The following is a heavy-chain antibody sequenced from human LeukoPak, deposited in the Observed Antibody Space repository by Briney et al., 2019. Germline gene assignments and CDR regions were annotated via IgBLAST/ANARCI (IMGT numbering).Heavy chain of an antibody. CDR2: IKRDGSEK. Sequence: GGSLRLSCAASGFTFRDYWMTWVRQAPGKGLEWVANIKRDGSEKYYVDSVRGRFIISRDNAKNSLYLQMNGLRVEDTAVYYCAREGDYGDDGMDVWGQGTTVTVSS. V-gene: IGHV3-7*03. D-gene: IGHD4-17*01. CDR3: AREGDYGDDGMDV. J-gene: IGHJ6*02. CDR1: GFTFRDYW.